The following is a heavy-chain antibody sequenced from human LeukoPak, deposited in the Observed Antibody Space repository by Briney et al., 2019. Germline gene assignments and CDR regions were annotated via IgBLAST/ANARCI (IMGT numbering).Heavy chain of an antibody. Sequence: SQTLSLTCVIAGDSVSSNSAAWNWIRQSPSRGLEWLGRTYYRSKWFYDYAESVKGRITINPDTSKNQFSLQLKSVTPEDTAMYYCAREYSSSSGPDYWGQGTLVTVSS. J-gene: IGHJ4*02. CDR2: TYYRSKWFY. CDR3: AREYSSSSGPDY. CDR1: GDSVSSNSAA. D-gene: IGHD6-6*01. V-gene: IGHV6-1*01.